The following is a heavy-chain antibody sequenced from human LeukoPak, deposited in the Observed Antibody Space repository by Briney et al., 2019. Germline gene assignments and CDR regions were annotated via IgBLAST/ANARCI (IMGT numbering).Heavy chain of an antibody. CDR3: ARDEYSGYEWNY. D-gene: IGHD5-12*01. Sequence: GSLSLSCAASGFTFSSYWMSWVRQAPGKGLGWVANIKQDGSEKYYEDSVKGRFTISRNNAKNPLYLQMNSLRAEDTAVYYCARDEYSGYEWNYWGQGTLVTVSS. V-gene: IGHV3-7*01. CDR2: IKQDGSEK. CDR1: GFTFSSYW. J-gene: IGHJ4*02.